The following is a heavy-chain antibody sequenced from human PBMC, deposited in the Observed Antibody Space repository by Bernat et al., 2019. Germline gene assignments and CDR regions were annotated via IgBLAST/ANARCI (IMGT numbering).Heavy chain of an antibody. CDR3: ARTRRITIFGVVITYYYYYYYMDV. V-gene: IGHV2-70*01. CDR2: IDWDDDK. J-gene: IGHJ6*03. CDR1: GFSLSTSGMC. Sequence: QVTLRESGPALVKPTQTLTLTCTFSGFSLSTSGMCVSWIRQPPGKALEWLALIDWDDDKYYSTSLKTRLTISKDTSKNQVALTMTNMDPVDTATYYCARTRRITIFGVVITYYYYYYYMDVWGKGTTVTVSS. D-gene: IGHD3-3*01.